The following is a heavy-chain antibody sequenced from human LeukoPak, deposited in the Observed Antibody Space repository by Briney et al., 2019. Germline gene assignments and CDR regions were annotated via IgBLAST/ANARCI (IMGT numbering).Heavy chain of an antibody. Sequence: PGRSLRLSCAASGFTFSSYGMHWVRQAPGKGLEWVAIIWYDGNNKYYTVSVKGRFTISRDNSKNTLYLQMNSLRVEDTAVYYCARAVYGVQACFDFWGQGTLVTVSS. D-gene: IGHD4-17*01. J-gene: IGHJ4*02. CDR3: ARAVYGVQACFDF. CDR2: IWYDGNNK. CDR1: GFTFSSYG. V-gene: IGHV3-33*01.